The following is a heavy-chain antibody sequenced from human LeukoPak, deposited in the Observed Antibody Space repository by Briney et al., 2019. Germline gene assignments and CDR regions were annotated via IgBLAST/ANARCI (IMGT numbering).Heavy chain of an antibody. V-gene: IGHV3-43*01. CDR2: ISWDGGST. CDR3: AKDITFPRTYYYGSGSYYRGLDY. D-gene: IGHD3-10*01. Sequence: GGSLRLSCAASGFTFDDYTMHWVRQAPGKGLEWVSLISWDGGSTYYADSVEGRFTISRDNSRNSLYLQMNSLRTEDTALYYCAKDITFPRTYYYGSGSYYRGLDYWGQGTLVTVSS. J-gene: IGHJ4*02. CDR1: GFTFDDYT.